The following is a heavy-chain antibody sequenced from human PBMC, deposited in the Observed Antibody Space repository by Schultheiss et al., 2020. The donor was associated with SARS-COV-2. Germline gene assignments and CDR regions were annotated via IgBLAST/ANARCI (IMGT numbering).Heavy chain of an antibody. D-gene: IGHD2-15*01. CDR2: ISYDGSDE. Sequence: GGSLRLSCAASGFTFSSHGMHWVRQAPGKGLEWVAIISYDGSDEYYAESVKGRFTISRDDSKNTLYLQMNSLRAEDTAVYYCARRQWSPGDYYYGMDVWGQGTTVTVSS. J-gene: IGHJ6*02. CDR3: ARRQWSPGDYYYGMDV. V-gene: IGHV3-30*03. CDR1: GFTFSSHG.